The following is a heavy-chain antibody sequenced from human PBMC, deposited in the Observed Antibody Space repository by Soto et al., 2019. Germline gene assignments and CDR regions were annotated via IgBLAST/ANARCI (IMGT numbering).Heavy chain of an antibody. CDR1: GGSFSGYY. J-gene: IGHJ6*03. V-gene: IGHV4-34*01. D-gene: IGHD3-3*01. Sequence: PSETLSLTCAIYGGSFSGYYWSWIRQPPGKGLEWIGEINHSGSTNYNPSLKSRVTISVDTSKNQFSLKLSSVTAADTAVYYCARGDRNFWSGYRVGRYMDVWGKGTTVTVSS. CDR2: INHSGST. CDR3: ARGDRNFWSGYRVGRYMDV.